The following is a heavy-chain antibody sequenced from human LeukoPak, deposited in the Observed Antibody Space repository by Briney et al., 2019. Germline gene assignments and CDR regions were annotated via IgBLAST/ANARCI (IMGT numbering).Heavy chain of an antibody. CDR2: ISADNGFT. Sequence: ASVKVPCKASGYTFTSYGINWGPESLGQGVEGMGWISADNGFTASAQNLQGRVTMTTDTSTNTAYMELRSLRSDDSAVYYCANLAGVVAGLDPWGQGTLVTVSS. V-gene: IGHV1-18*01. CDR1: GYTFTSYG. D-gene: IGHD6-19*01. CDR3: ANLAGVVAGLDP. J-gene: IGHJ5*02.